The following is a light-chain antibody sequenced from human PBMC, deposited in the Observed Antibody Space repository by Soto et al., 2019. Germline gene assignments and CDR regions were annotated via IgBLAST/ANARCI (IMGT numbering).Light chain of an antibody. CDR3: ATWDSTLSAVV. Sequence: QSVLTQPPSVSAAPGQRVTISCSGSNSNIGNNYVSWYQQFPGTAPKLLMYDNNQRPSVIPDRFSGSKSGTSATLGITGLQTGDEADYFCATWDSTLSAVVFGGGTKLTVL. J-gene: IGLJ2*01. CDR2: DNN. V-gene: IGLV1-51*01. CDR1: NSNIGNNY.